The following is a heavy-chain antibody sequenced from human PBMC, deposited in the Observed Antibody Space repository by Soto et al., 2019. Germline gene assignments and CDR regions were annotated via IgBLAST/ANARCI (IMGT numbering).Heavy chain of an antibody. D-gene: IGHD5-18*01. J-gene: IGHJ6*02. V-gene: IGHV3-33*01. CDR2: IWYDGSNE. CDR1: GFTFSSYG. CDR3: ARDREVDTAMVTYYYGMDV. Sequence: HPGGSLRLSCAASGFTFSSYGMHWVRQAPGKGLEWVAAIWYDGSNEYYADSVKGRFTISRDNSKNTLYLQMNSLRAEDTAVYYCARDREVDTAMVTYYYGMDVWGQGTTVTVSS.